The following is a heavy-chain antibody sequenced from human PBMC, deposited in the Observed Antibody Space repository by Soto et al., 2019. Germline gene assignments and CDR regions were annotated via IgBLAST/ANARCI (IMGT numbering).Heavy chain of an antibody. V-gene: IGHV3-21*01. D-gene: IGHD2-15*01. Sequence: GGSLRLSCAASGFTFSSYSMNWVRQAPGKGLEWVSSISSSSSYIYYADSVKGRFTISRDNAKNSLYLQMNSLRAEDTAVYYCASDPDLYCSGGSCSSWGQGTLVTVSS. CDR1: GFTFSSYS. J-gene: IGHJ5*02. CDR2: ISSSSSYI. CDR3: ASDPDLYCSGGSCSS.